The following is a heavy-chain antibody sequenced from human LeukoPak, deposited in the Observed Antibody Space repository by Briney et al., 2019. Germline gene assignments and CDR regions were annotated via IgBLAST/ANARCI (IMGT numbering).Heavy chain of an antibody. CDR1: GYTFTSYG. D-gene: IGHD5-12*01. CDR2: ISAYNGNT. CDR3: ARDGGRGYSGYDRPATSYFDY. Sequence: ASVKVSCKASGYTFTSYGISWVRQAPGQGLEWMGWISAYNGNTNYAQKLQGRVTMTTDTSTSTAYMELRSLRSDDTAVYYCARDGGRGYSGYDRPATSYFDYWGQGALVTVSS. J-gene: IGHJ4*02. V-gene: IGHV1-18*01.